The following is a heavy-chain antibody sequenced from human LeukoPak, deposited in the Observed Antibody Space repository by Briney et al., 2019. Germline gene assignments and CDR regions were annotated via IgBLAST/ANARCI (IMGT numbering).Heavy chain of an antibody. V-gene: IGHV3-49*03. CDR2: VRTKTHGGAP. Sequence: GGSLRLSCKGSGVTFSDCAVTWFRQTPGKGLEWVGFVRTKTHGGAPETAASVRGRFNVSRDDSAGIAYLQMTSLRTEDTAMYYCARVHFRDYRGYTWFEPWGQGTLVTVSS. D-gene: IGHD3-10*01. J-gene: IGHJ5*02. CDR1: GVTFSDCA. CDR3: ARVHFRDYRGYTWFEP.